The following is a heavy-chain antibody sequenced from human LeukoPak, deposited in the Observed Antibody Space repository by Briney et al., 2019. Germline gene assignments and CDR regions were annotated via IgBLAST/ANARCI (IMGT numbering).Heavy chain of an antibody. Sequence: GGSLRLSCAASGFTFSSCAMSWVRQAPGKGLEWVSGISGSGSSTYYADSVKDRFTISRDNSKNTLYLQMNSLRAEDTAIYYCARGSSGSYSPDYWGQGTLVTVSS. J-gene: IGHJ4*02. CDR1: GFTFSSCA. CDR3: ARGSSGSYSPDY. V-gene: IGHV3-23*01. D-gene: IGHD1-26*01. CDR2: ISGSGSST.